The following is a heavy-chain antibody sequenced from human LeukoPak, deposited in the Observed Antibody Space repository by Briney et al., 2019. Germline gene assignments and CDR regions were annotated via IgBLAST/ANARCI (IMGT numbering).Heavy chain of an antibody. V-gene: IGHV1-46*01. CDR1: GYTFTSYY. J-gene: IGHJ4*02. CDR2: INPSGGST. Sequence: GASVKVSCKASGYTFTSYYMHWVRQAPGQGLEWMGIINPSGGSTSYAQKFQGRVTMTRDMSTSTVYMELSSLRSEDTAVYYCARVTRSSSGGSFQIDYWGQGTLVTVSS. D-gene: IGHD2-15*01. CDR3: ARVTRSSSGGSFQIDY.